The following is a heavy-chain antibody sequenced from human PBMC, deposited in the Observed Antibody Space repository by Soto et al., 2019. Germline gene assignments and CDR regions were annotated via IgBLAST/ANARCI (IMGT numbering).Heavy chain of an antibody. CDR2: INPATGAA. J-gene: IGHJ3*02. CDR3: ARGGGVGVAGSAAFDM. D-gene: IGHD3-3*01. Sequence: QLHLVQSGAVVKKPGASVTVSCSASGYPVTAYYMHWVRQAPGRGLEWMGGINPATGAAKYTQTFQGRVTMTRDTSTGTVFMEMRGLTSEGTAFFYCARGGGVGVAGSAAFDMCGQGTLVTVSS. CDR1: GYPVTAYY. V-gene: IGHV1-2*02.